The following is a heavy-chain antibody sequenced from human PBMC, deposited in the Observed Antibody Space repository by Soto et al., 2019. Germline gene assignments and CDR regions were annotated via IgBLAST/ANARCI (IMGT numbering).Heavy chain of an antibody. CDR2: ISYDGSNK. CDR3: ARDGLLWFGELFEARYYYGMDV. V-gene: IGHV3-30-3*01. Sequence: PGGSLRLSCAASGFTFSRYAMHWVRQAPCKWLEWASVISYDGSNKYYADSVKGRFTISRDNSKNTLYLQMNSLRAEDTAVYYCARDGLLWFGELFEARYYYGMDVWGQGTTVTVSS. D-gene: IGHD3-10*01. J-gene: IGHJ6*02. CDR1: GFTFSRYA.